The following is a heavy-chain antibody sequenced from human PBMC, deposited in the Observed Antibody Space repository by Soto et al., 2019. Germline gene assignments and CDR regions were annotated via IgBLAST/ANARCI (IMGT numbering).Heavy chain of an antibody. CDR2: IYWEDDK. CDR3: AHSEYRKGYFDH. CDR1: GFSLTTSGVA. D-gene: IGHD2-15*01. J-gene: IGHJ4*02. Sequence: QITLKESGPSLVKPTQSLTLTCTFSGFSLTTSGVAVGWIRQPPGKALEWLALIYWEDDKRYSPSLKSRLTSPKDTTNSQVVLTMTTMDSVDTATYNFAHSEYRKGYFDHWGQGVLLTGSS. V-gene: IGHV2-5*02.